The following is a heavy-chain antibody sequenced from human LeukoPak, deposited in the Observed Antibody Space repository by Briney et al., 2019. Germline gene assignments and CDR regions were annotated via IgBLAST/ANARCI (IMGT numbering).Heavy chain of an antibody. CDR1: GSTFIRFA. CDR2: IIPIFGTA. V-gene: IGHV1-69*13. Sequence: GASVKVSCKASGSTFIRFAMSWVRRAPRQGLEWMGGIIPIFGTANYAQRFQGRVTITADESTGTAYMELSGLRSEDTAVYYCARVVTPRYCSTTSCYWKGWFDPWGQGTLVTVSS. J-gene: IGHJ5*02. D-gene: IGHD2-2*01. CDR3: ARVVTPRYCSTTSCYWKGWFDP.